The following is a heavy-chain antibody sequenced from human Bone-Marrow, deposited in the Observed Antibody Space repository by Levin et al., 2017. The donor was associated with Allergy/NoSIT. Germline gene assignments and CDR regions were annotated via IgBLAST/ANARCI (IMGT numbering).Heavy chain of an antibody. CDR2: IDPTDSYS. Sequence: GESLKISCKGSGYSFTSYWISWVRQMSGKGLEWMGRIDPTDSYSSYSPSFQGHVTISADRSISTAYLQWSSLKASDTAMYYCATLDSAAAGIDYWGQGTLVTVSS. CDR3: ATLDSAAAGIDY. CDR1: GYSFTSYW. D-gene: IGHD6-13*01. V-gene: IGHV5-10-1*01. J-gene: IGHJ4*02.